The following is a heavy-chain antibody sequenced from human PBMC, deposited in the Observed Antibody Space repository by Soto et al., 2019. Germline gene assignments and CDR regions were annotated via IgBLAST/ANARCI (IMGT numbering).Heavy chain of an antibody. V-gene: IGHV3-48*02. D-gene: IGHD3-22*01. CDR2: ISSSSTPI. Sequence: EVQLVESGGGVVQPGGSLRLSCAASGFTFSSYGMNWVRQAPGKGLEWVSYISSSSTPIYYADSVKGRFTIFRDNAKNSLYLQLNRLRDEATAVCYCARSPEDYDSSNYYGYWGQGTLVTVSS. CDR3: ARSPEDYDSSNYYGY. J-gene: IGHJ4*02. CDR1: GFTFSSYG.